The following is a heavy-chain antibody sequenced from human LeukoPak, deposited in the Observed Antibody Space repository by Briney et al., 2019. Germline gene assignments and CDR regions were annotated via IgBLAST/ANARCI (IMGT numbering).Heavy chain of an antibody. J-gene: IGHJ4*02. CDR3: ARGHLRYYYDSSGLYPVCYFDY. CDR1: GFTFSSYW. Sequence: GGSLRLSCAASGFTFSSYWMSWVRQAPGKGLEWVSSISSSSSYIYYADSVKGRFTISRDNAKNSLYLQMNSLRAEDTAVYYCARGHLRYYYDSSGLYPVCYFDYWGQGTLVTVSS. D-gene: IGHD3-22*01. CDR2: ISSSSSYI. V-gene: IGHV3-21*01.